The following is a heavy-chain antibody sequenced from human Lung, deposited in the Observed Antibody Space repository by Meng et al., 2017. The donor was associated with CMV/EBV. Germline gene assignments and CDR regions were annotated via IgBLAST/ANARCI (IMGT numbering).Heavy chain of an antibody. V-gene: IGHV3-53*01. CDR3: ARNNCSSTSCYSLYYYGMDV. D-gene: IGHD2-2*01. J-gene: IGHJ6*02. CDR2: IYSGGST. CDR1: GFTVSSNY. Sequence: GESLKISXXXSGFTVSSNYMSWVRQAPGKGLEWVSVIYSGGSTYYADSVKGRFTISRDNSKNTLYLLMNSLRAEDTAVYYCARNNCSSTSCYSLYYYGMDVWGQGTTVTVSS.